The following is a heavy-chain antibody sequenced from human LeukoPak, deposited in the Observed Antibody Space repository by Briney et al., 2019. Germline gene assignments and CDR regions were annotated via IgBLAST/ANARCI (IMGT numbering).Heavy chain of an antibody. Sequence: PSETLSLTCTVSGGSISSYYWSWIRQPPGKGLEWIGYIYYSGSTNYNPSLKSRVTISVDTSKNQFSLKLSSVTAADTAVYYCARHPLSWYFDYWGQGTLVTVSS. D-gene: IGHD6-13*01. CDR1: GGSISSYY. J-gene: IGHJ4*02. CDR3: ARHPLSWYFDY. V-gene: IGHV4-59*08. CDR2: IYYSGST.